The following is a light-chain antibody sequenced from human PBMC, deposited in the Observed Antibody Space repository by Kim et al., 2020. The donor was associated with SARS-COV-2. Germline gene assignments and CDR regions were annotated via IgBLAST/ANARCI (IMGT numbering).Light chain of an antibody. CDR3: QHYDHWLWT. CDR1: QSVSNK. CDR2: GAS. J-gene: IGKJ1*01. Sequence: EIVMTQSPVTLSVSPGERATLSCRASQSVSNKIAWYQQKPGQAPRLLIYGASTRAPGIPARFSGSGSGTEFTLTISSLQSEDFAIYYCQHYDHWLWTFGQGTKVDIK. V-gene: IGKV3D-15*01.